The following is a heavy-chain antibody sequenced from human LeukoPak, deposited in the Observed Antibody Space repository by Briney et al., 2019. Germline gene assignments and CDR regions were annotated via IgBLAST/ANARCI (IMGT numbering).Heavy chain of an antibody. CDR3: ARAGTSIAVAKVSYYYYGMDV. Sequence: PGGSLRLSCAASGFTVSSNYMSWVRQAPGKGLEWVSVIYSGGTTNYADSVKGRFTISRDNSKNTLFLQMNSLRAEDTAVYYCARAGTSIAVAKVSYYYYGMDVWGQGTTVTVSS. CDR2: IYSGGTT. J-gene: IGHJ6*02. CDR1: GFTVSSNY. V-gene: IGHV3-53*01. D-gene: IGHD6-19*01.